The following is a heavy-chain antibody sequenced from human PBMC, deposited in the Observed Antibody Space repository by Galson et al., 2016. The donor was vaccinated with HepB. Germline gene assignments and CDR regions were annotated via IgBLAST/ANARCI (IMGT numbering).Heavy chain of an antibody. V-gene: IGHV3-48*03. D-gene: IGHD2-15*01. CDR3: ARGGFCGVNCHSTLLDY. Sequence: SLRLSCAASGFTFTNYAMTWVRQAPGKGLEWLSYIKPSGDTVFYADSVKGRFTISRDNAENSLYLQMNSLKVEDTAIYYCARGGFCGVNCHSTLLDYWGQGSLVTVSS. J-gene: IGHJ4*02. CDR2: IKPSGDTV. CDR1: GFTFTNYA.